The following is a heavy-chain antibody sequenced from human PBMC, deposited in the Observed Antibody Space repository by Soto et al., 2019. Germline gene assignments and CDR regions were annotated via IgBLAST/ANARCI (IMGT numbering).Heavy chain of an antibody. CDR1: GFTFSNYA. D-gene: IGHD6-19*01. J-gene: IGHJ4*02. CDR2: ITSDGSTT. Sequence: EVQLLESGGGLVQPGGSLRLSCVVSGFTFSNYAMSWVRKTPGKGLEWVSGITSDGSTTWYADFVEGRFTNSRENSKNTVYLQLNSPRGEDAAVYFCAKGGSSGWPGGEDFWGQGTMVTVSS. V-gene: IGHV3-23*01. CDR3: AKGGSSGWPGGEDF.